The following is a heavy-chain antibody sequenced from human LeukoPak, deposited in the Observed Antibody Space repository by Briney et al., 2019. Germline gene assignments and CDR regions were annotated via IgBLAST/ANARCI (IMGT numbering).Heavy chain of an antibody. J-gene: IGHJ4*02. CDR3: ARSGSHDY. V-gene: IGHV3-11*03. CDR2: ISSSSSYI. D-gene: IGHD1-26*01. CDR1: GFTLSVYY. Sequence: GGSLRLSCSPSGFTLSVYYMSWTRHAPGKGLEWVSYISSSSSYIDYVASVTGRFTISRDNAKNSLYLQMNSLRADDTAVYYCARSGSHDYWGQGTLVTVSS.